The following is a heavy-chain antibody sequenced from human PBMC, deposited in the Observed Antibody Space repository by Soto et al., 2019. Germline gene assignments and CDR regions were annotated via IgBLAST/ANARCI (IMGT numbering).Heavy chain of an antibody. Sequence: SETLSLTCTVSGVSISCGGYYWSWIRQHPGKGLAWIGYIYYSGSTYYNPSLKSRVTISVDTSKNQFSLKLSSVTAADTAVYYCAGGNGIAAAGNYYYYMDVWGKGTTVTVS. CDR1: GVSISCGGYY. J-gene: IGHJ6*03. D-gene: IGHD6-13*01. CDR2: IYYSGST. CDR3: AGGNGIAAAGNYYYYMDV. V-gene: IGHV4-31*03.